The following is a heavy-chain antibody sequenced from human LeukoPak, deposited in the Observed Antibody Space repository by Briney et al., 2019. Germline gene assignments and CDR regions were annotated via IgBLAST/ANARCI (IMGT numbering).Heavy chain of an antibody. V-gene: IGHV7-4-1*02. Sequence: VASVKVSCKASGYTFTTYAINWVRQAPGQGLEWVGWINTNTGNPMYAQGFTGRFVFSSDTSVSTAYLQISSLEADDTAVYYCARGWFGEISYYFDYWGRGTRITVSS. CDR2: INTNTGNP. D-gene: IGHD3-10*01. CDR3: ARGWFGEISYYFDY. J-gene: IGHJ4*02. CDR1: GYTFTTYA.